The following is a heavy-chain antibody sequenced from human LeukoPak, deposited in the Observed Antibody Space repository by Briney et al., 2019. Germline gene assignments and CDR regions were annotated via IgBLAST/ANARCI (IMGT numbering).Heavy chain of an antibody. Sequence: GASVKVSCKASGYTFTGYYMHWVRQAPGQGLEWMGWINPNSGGTNYAQKFQGSVTMTRDTSISTAYMELSRLRSDDTAVYYCARRNGITIFGVVRGTEFDPWGQGTLVTVSS. CDR2: INPNSGGT. CDR1: GYTFTGYY. D-gene: IGHD3-3*01. J-gene: IGHJ5*02. CDR3: ARRNGITIFGVVRGTEFDP. V-gene: IGHV1-2*02.